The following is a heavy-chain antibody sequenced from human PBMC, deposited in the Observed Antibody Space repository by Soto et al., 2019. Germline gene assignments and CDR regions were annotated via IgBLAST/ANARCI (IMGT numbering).Heavy chain of an antibody. J-gene: IGHJ3*02. CDR2: IYPGDSDT. V-gene: IGHV5-51*01. Sequence: PGESLKISCKGSGYSFTSYWIGWVRQMPGKGLEWMGIIYPGDSDTRYSPSFQGQVTISADKSIXXXXLQWSSLKASDTAMYYCARRGKGDSSGYYYRDAFDIWGQGTMVTVSS. D-gene: IGHD3-22*01. CDR1: GYSFTSYW. CDR3: ARRGKGDSSGYYYRDAFDI.